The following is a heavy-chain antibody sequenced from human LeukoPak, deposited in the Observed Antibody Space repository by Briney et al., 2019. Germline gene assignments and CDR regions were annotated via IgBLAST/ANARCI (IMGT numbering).Heavy chain of an antibody. CDR2: ISDSGAST. J-gene: IGHJ4*02. V-gene: IGHV3-23*01. CDR1: GLAFSSHW. CDR3: AKGGLRNWRYFDY. Sequence: GGSLRLSCAASGLAFSSHWMHWVRQAPGKGLEWVSIISDSGASTYYADSVKGRFTISRDNSKNTLYLQMNSLRAEDAAVYYCAKGGLRNWRYFDYWGQGTLVTVSS. D-gene: IGHD1-20*01.